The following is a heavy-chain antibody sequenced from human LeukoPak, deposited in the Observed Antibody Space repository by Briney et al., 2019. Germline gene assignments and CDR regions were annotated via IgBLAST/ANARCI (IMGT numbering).Heavy chain of an antibody. J-gene: IGHJ6*02. V-gene: IGHV3-7*01. CDR1: GFTFSSYW. Sequence: GGSLRLSCAASGFTFSSYWMSWVRQAPGKGLEWVANIKQDGSEKYYVDSVKGRFTIPRDNPKNSLYLQMNSLRAEDTAVYYCARATGYSSSWYSSQNGMDVWGQGTTVTVSS. D-gene: IGHD6-13*01. CDR3: ARATGYSSSWYSSQNGMDV. CDR2: IKQDGSEK.